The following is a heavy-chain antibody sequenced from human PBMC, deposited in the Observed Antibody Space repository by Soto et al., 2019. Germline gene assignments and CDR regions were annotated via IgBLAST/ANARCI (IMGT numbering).Heavy chain of an antibody. Sequence: ASVKVSCKASGYTFTSYGISWVRQAPGQGLEWMGWISAYNGNTNYAQKLQGRVTMTTDTSTSTAYMELRSLRSDDTAVYYCAREYLVVARPGPYYYYGMDVWGRGTTVTVSS. J-gene: IGHJ6*02. D-gene: IGHD2-15*01. CDR1: GYTFTSYG. V-gene: IGHV1-18*01. CDR3: AREYLVVARPGPYYYYGMDV. CDR2: ISAYNGNT.